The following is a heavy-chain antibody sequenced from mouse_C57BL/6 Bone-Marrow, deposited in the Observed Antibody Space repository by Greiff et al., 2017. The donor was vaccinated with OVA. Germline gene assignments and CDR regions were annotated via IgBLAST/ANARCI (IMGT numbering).Heavy chain of an antibody. Sequence: DVHLVESGGGLVKPGGSLKLSCAASGFTFSSYAMSWVRQTPEKRLEWVATISDGGSYTYYPDNVKGRFTISRDNAKNNLYLQMSHLKSEDTAMYYCARDAPNAMDYWGQGTSVTVSS. V-gene: IGHV5-4*01. CDR1: GFTFSSYA. J-gene: IGHJ4*01. CDR2: ISDGGSYT. CDR3: ARDAPNAMDY.